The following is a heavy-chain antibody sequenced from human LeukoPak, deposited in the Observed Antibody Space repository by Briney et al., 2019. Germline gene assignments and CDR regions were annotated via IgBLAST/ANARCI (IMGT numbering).Heavy chain of an antibody. CDR1: GYTFTSYD. Sequence: ASVKVSCKASGYTFTSYDINWVRQATGQGLEWMGWMNPNSGNTGYAQKLQGRVTMTTDTSTSTAYMELRSLRSDDTAVYYCARGISEAFDIRGQGTMVTVSS. CDR3: ARGISEAFDI. J-gene: IGHJ3*02. V-gene: IGHV1-8*02. CDR2: MNPNSGNT. D-gene: IGHD2-15*01.